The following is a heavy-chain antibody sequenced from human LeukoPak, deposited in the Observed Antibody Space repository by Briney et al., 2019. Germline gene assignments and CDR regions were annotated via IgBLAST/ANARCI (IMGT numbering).Heavy chain of an antibody. D-gene: IGHD6-13*01. CDR3: ARGRRLLTAAGVKEFDY. Sequence: PSETLSLTCAVYGASFSGDYWSWIRQPPRKGLEWIGGINHSGSTNYNPSPKSRVTISVDTSKNQFSLKLSSVTAADTAVYYCARGRRLLTAAGVKEFDYWGQGTLVTVSS. V-gene: IGHV4-34*01. CDR1: GASFSGDY. J-gene: IGHJ4*02. CDR2: INHSGST.